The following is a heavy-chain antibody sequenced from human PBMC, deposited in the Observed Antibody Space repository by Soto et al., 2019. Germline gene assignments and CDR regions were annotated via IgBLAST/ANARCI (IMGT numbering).Heavy chain of an antibody. CDR3: ARDGDGGFLEFRLVYYYYYGMDV. CDR2: ISSSSSYI. CDR1: GFTFSSYS. V-gene: IGHV3-21*01. Sequence: GGSLRLSCAASGFTFSSYSMNWVRQAPGKGLEWVSSISSSSSYIYYADSVKGRFTISRDNAKNSLYLQMNSLRAEDTAVYYCARDGDGGFLEFRLVYYYYYGMDVWGQGT. D-gene: IGHD3-3*01. J-gene: IGHJ6*02.